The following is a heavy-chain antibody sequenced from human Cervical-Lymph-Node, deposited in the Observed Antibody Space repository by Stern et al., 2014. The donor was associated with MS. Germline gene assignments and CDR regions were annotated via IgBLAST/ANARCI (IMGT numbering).Heavy chain of an antibody. J-gene: IGHJ6*02. CDR1: GGSISSYY. Sequence: VQLEESGPGLVKPSETLSLTCTVSGGSISSYYWSWIRQPPGKGLEWIGYIYYSGSTNYNPSLKSRVTISVDTSKNQFSLKLSSVTAADTAVYYCGRDRPYYYGMDVWGQGTTVTVSS. CDR2: IYYSGST. D-gene: IGHD6-6*01. CDR3: GRDRPYYYGMDV. V-gene: IGHV4-59*01.